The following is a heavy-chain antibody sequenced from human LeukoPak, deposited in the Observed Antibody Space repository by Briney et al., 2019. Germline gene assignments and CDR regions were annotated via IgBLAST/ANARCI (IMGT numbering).Heavy chain of an antibody. CDR1: GGTFSSYA. V-gene: IGHV1-69*06. J-gene: IGHJ4*02. CDR2: IIPIFGTA. D-gene: IGHD3-9*01. CDR3: AREGYYDILTGYQYYFDY. Sequence: GASVTVSFKASGGTFSSYAISWVRQAPGQGLEWMGGIIPIFGTANYAQKFQGRVTITADKSKSTAYMELSSLRSEDTAVYYCAREGYYDILTGYQYYFDYWGQGTLVTVSS.